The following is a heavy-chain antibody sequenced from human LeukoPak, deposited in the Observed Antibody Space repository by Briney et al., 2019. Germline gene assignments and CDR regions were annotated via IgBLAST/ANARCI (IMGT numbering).Heavy chain of an antibody. D-gene: IGHD2-2*01. CDR2: MDPNRGNT. J-gene: IGHJ5*01. Sequence: ASVKVSCKASGYTFTSYDINWVRQAPGQGLEWMGWMDPNRGNTGYVHKFQGRVTMARGTSVSTAYMELSSLTSEDTAVYYCARGLSRCSSGNCYEPNWLDSWGQGTLVTVSS. V-gene: IGHV1-8*02. CDR3: ARGLSRCSSGNCYEPNWLDS. CDR1: GYTFTSYD.